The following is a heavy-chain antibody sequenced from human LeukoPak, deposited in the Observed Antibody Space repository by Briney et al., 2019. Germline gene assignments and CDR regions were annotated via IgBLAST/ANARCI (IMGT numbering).Heavy chain of an antibody. D-gene: IGHD2-21*02. CDR2: IKSKTDGGTT. CDR3: TTVPTCGGDCYYYYYGMDV. CDR1: GFTFSSYA. V-gene: IGHV3-15*01. Sequence: GGSLRLSRAASGFTFSSYAMSWVRQAPGKGLEWVGRIKSKTDGGTTDYAAPVKGRFTISRDDSKNTLYLQMNSLKTEDTAVYYCTTVPTCGGDCYYYYYGMDVWGQGTTVTVSS. J-gene: IGHJ6*02.